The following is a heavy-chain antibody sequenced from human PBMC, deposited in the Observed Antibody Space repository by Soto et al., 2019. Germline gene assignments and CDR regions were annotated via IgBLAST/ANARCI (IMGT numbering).Heavy chain of an antibody. V-gene: IGHV4-31*03. CDR3: AGIWKDDPFDY. CDR2: IYYTGST. D-gene: IGHD1-1*01. J-gene: IGHJ4*02. CDR1: GDSISSGGYY. Sequence: QVQLQESGPGLVKPSQTLSLTCTVSGDSISSGGYYWSWIRQLPGKGLEWIGCIYYTGSTYFNPSLKRRLTISQDTSKNQFSLKLSSVTAADTAVYYCAGIWKDDPFDYWGQGTLVTVSS.